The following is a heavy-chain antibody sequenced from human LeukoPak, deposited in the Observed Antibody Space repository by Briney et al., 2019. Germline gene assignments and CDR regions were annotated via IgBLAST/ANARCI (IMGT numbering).Heavy chain of an antibody. J-gene: IGHJ4*02. D-gene: IGHD2-15*01. V-gene: IGHV1-69*04. Sequence: SVKVSCKASGGIFNDYSISWVRQAPGQGLEWMGRIIPILNVPNYAQKFEGRVTITADKSTNTAYMELSSLKSEDTAVYFCARDRPRARYFDYWGQGALVTVSS. CDR1: GGIFNDYS. CDR2: IIPILNVP. CDR3: ARDRPRARYFDY.